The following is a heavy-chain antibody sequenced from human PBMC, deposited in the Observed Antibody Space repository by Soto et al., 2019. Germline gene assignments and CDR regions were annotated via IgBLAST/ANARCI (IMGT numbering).Heavy chain of an antibody. Sequence: GSLRLSCAASGFTFSSYWMHWVRQAPGKGLVWVSRINSDGSSTNYADFVKGRFAISRDNAKNTLYLQMNSLRVEDTAVYYCSRVGGSTWHWGQGTLVTVSS. J-gene: IGHJ4*02. CDR2: INSDGSST. CDR1: GFTFSSYW. CDR3: SRVGGSTWH. V-gene: IGHV3-74*01. D-gene: IGHD1-26*01.